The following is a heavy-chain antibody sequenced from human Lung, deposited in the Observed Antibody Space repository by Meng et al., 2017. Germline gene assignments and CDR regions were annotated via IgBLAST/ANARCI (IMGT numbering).Heavy chain of an antibody. J-gene: IGHJ5*02. CDR2: ISTNNGNT. D-gene: IGHD5-12*01. CDR3: ARETSGYDFNWFDP. Sequence: QCGAEVKMSEASVKVSLTALGYSCSCNGINWGRQAPGQGIEWMGLISTNNGNTNYSQQLQGRGTMTTDTSTRTAYMELRSLRSDATAVYYCARETSGYDFNWFDPWGQGTLVTVSS. CDR1: GYSCSCNG. V-gene: IGHV1-18*01.